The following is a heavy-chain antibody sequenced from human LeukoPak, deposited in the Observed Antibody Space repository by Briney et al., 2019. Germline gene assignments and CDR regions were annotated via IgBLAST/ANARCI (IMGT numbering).Heavy chain of an antibody. Sequence: GGSLRFSCAASRFTFSSYWMHWVRHAPGKGLVWVSHINTDGSSTTYADSVEGRLTISRDNAKNTLYLQMNSLRAEDTAVYYCARSGGSSSLGYWGQGTLVTVSS. CDR1: RFTFSSYW. V-gene: IGHV3-74*01. CDR3: ARSGGSSSLGY. CDR2: INTDGSST. D-gene: IGHD6-6*01. J-gene: IGHJ4*02.